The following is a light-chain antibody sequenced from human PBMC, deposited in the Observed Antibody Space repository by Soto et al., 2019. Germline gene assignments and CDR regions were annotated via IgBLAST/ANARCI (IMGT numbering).Light chain of an antibody. CDR1: QSVTKNY. V-gene: IGKV3-20*01. J-gene: IGKJ5*01. Sequence: EIVLTQSPGTLSLSPGERGTLSCRASQSVTKNYLAWYQQRPGQAPRLLINDASSRAPGIPDRFSGSGSGTDFTLTISRLEPEDFAVYYCQQYDNSITFGQGTRLEIK. CDR3: QQYDNSIT. CDR2: DAS.